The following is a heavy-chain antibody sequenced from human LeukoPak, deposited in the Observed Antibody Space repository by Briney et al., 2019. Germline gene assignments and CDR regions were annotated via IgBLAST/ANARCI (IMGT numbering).Heavy chain of an antibody. J-gene: IGHJ5*02. CDR2: ISGGGGST. CDR1: GFTFSSYA. CDR3: AKDRTPDSYDFWSGYGGNWFDP. D-gene: IGHD3-3*01. V-gene: IGHV3-23*01. Sequence: PGGSLRLSCAASGFTFSSYAMSWVRQAPGKGLEWVSAISGGGGSTYYADSVKGRLTISRDNSKNTLYLQMNSLRAEDTAVYYCAKDRTPDSYDFWSGYGGNWFDPWGQGTLVTVSS.